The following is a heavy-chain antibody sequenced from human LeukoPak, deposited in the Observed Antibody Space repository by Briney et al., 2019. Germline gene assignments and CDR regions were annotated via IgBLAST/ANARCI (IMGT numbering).Heavy chain of an antibody. CDR3: ATGDYGAFDI. CDR1: GFTFSSYA. CDR2: ISSSSSYI. V-gene: IGHV3-21*01. D-gene: IGHD4-17*01. Sequence: GGSLRLSCAASGFTFSSYAMSWVRQAPGKGLEWVSSISSSSSYIYYADSVKGRFTISRDNAKNSLYLQMNSLRAEDTAVYYCATGDYGAFDIWGQGTMVTVSS. J-gene: IGHJ3*02.